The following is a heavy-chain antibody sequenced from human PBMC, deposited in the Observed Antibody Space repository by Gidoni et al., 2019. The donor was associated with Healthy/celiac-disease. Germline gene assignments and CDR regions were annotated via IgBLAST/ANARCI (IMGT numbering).Heavy chain of an antibody. CDR3: ARTLRDQLWDAFDI. CDR1: GFTFSSYG. Sequence: QVQLVESGGGVVQPGRSLRLSCAASGFTFSSYGMHWVRQAPGKGLEWVAVIWYDGSNKYYADSVKGRFTISRDNSKNTLYLQMNSLRAEDTAVYYCARTLRDQLWDAFDIWGQGTMVTVSS. V-gene: IGHV3-33*01. J-gene: IGHJ3*02. D-gene: IGHD5-18*01. CDR2: IWYDGSNK.